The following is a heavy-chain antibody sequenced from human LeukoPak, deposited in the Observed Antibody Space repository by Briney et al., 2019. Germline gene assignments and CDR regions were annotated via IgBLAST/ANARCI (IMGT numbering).Heavy chain of an antibody. Sequence: GGSLRLSCAASGFTFSSYAMSWVRQAPGKGLEWVSAISGSGGSIYYADSVKGRFTISRDNSKNTLYLQVNSLRAENTAVYYCAKDQGVSGRFDYWGQGTLVTVSS. CDR2: ISGSGGSI. D-gene: IGHD2-8*01. V-gene: IGHV3-23*01. CDR1: GFTFSSYA. J-gene: IGHJ4*02. CDR3: AKDQGVSGRFDY.